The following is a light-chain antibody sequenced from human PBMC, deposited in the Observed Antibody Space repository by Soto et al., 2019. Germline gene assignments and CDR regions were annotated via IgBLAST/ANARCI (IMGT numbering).Light chain of an antibody. CDR3: QQLRSYPST. CDR2: GAS. V-gene: IGKV3-20*01. Sequence: EIVLTQSPGTLSLSPGERATLSCRATQSVSSSCLAWYQQKPGQAPRLLIYGASNRATGIPDRFSGSGSGTDFTLTISRLEPEDFASYYCQQLRSYPSTFGGGTKVEIK. J-gene: IGKJ4*01. CDR1: QSVSSSC.